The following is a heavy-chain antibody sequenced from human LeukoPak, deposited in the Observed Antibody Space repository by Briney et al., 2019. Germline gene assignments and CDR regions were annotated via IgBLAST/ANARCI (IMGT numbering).Heavy chain of an antibody. CDR3: AKNRARSGDHVGDY. J-gene: IGHJ4*02. CDR2: IRYDGSNK. D-gene: IGHD7-27*01. CDR1: GFTFSSYA. Sequence: PGGSLRLSCAASGFTFSSYAMSWVRQAPGKGLEWVAFIRYDGSNKYYADSVKGRFTISRDNSKNTLYLQMNSLRAEDTAVYYCAKNRARSGDHVGDYWGQGTLVTVSS. V-gene: IGHV3-30*02.